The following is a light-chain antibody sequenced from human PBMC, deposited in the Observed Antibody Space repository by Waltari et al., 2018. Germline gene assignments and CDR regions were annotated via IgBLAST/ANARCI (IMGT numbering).Light chain of an antibody. V-gene: IGKV3-20*01. Sequence: EIVLTQSPGSLSSSPGERVTLSCRASQSVSRALAWYQQKPGQAPRPLIFGASNRATGIPDRFSGSGSETDFSLTISRLEPEDFVVYYCQHYVRLPATFGRGTKVEIK. CDR2: GAS. CDR3: QHYVRLPAT. J-gene: IGKJ1*01. CDR1: QSVSRA.